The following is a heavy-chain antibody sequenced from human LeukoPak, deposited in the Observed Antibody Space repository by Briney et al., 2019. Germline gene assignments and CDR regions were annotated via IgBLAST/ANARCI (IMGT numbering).Heavy chain of an antibody. D-gene: IGHD1-26*01. Sequence: PSQTLSLTCTVSGGSISSGSYYWSWIRQPAGKGLEWIGRIYTSGSTNYNPSLKSRVTISVDTSKNQFSLKLSSVTAADTAVYYCARARYSGSYYWFDPWGQGTLVTVSS. J-gene: IGHJ5*02. V-gene: IGHV4-61*02. CDR1: GGSISSGSYY. CDR2: IYTSGST. CDR3: ARARYSGSYYWFDP.